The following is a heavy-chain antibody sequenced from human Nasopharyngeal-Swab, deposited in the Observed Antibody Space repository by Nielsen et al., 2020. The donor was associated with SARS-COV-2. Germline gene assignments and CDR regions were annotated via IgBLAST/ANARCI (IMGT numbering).Heavy chain of an antibody. V-gene: IGHV4-34*01. CDR3: ARGPHILTGYYDREPFDY. J-gene: IGHJ4*02. D-gene: IGHD3-9*01. Sequence: WIRQPPGKGLEWIGEINHSGSTNYNPSLKSRVTISVDTSKNQFSLKLSSVTAADTAVYYCARGPHILTGYYDREPFDYWGQGTLVTVSS. CDR2: INHSGST.